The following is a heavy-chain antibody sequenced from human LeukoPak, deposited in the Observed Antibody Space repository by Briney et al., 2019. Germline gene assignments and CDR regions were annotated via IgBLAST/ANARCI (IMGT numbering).Heavy chain of an antibody. J-gene: IGHJ4*02. CDR1: GFTVSSNY. V-gene: IGHV3-53*05. D-gene: IGHD5-12*01. CDR3: ARNIGTAVLDF. Sequence: GGSLRLSCAASGFTVSSNYMSWVRQAPGKGLEWVSVIYSGGSTYYADSVKGRFTISRDNSKNTLYLQMNSLRAEDTAVYYCARNIGTAVLDFWGQGTLVTVSS. CDR2: IYSGGST.